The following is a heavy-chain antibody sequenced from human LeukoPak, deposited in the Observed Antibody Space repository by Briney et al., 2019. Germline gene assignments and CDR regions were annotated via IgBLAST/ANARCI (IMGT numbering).Heavy chain of an antibody. Sequence: ASVKVSCKTSGYIFTNYYIHWVRQAPGQGLEWMGIILPSDGYTTYAQKFQGRVTMTRDTSTNTVYMGLSSLRSEDTAVYYCAREVGATDYWGQGTLVTVSS. CDR1: GYIFTNYY. V-gene: IGHV1-46*01. J-gene: IGHJ4*02. CDR2: ILPSDGYT. D-gene: IGHD1-26*01. CDR3: AREVGATDY.